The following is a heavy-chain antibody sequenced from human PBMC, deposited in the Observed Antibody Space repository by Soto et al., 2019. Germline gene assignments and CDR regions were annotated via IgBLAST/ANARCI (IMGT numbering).Heavy chain of an antibody. Sequence: PGGSLRLSCAAYGFTFSSYGMHWVRQAPGKXLEWVAVIWYDGSNKYYADSVKGRFTISRDNSKNTLYLQMNSLRAEDTAVYYCARGGSSRYYYYYYGMDVWGQGTTVTVSS. J-gene: IGHJ6*02. D-gene: IGHD6-13*01. CDR1: GFTFSSYG. CDR2: IWYDGSNK. CDR3: ARGGSSRYYYYYYGMDV. V-gene: IGHV3-33*01.